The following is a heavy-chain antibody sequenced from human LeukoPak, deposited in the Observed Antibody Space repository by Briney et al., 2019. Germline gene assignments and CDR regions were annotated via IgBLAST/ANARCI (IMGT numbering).Heavy chain of an antibody. V-gene: IGHV1-69*05. CDR3: ARGLLWFGERTRGFDY. CDR1: GGTFSSYA. D-gene: IGHD3-10*01. CDR2: IIPIFGTA. Sequence: ASVKVSCKASGGTFSSYAISWVRQAPAQGPEWMGGIIPIFGTANYAQKFQGRVAITTDESTSTAYMELSSLRSEDTAVYYCARGLLWFGERTRGFDYWGQGTLVTVSS. J-gene: IGHJ4*02.